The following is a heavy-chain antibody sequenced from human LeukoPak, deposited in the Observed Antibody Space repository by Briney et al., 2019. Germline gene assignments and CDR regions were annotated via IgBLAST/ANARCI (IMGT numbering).Heavy chain of an antibody. D-gene: IGHD3-3*01. CDR3: ARGILYYDLSTSSYLGSEAGWFYA. V-gene: IGHV4-4*02. Sequence: PSETLSLPCAVSGASISSSHWWSWVRQPPRKGLEWIGEIYHGGSTNCNPSLKGRVTISVDRSNNQFSLRLTSVTAAVTAVYYCARGILYYDLSTSSYLGSEAGWFYAWGQGTLVTVSS. J-gene: IGHJ5*02. CDR2: IYHGGST. CDR1: GASISSSHW.